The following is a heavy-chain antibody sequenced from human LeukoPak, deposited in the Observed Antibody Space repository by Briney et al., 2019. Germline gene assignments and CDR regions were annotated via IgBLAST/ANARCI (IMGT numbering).Heavy chain of an antibody. J-gene: IGHJ4*02. Sequence: ASVKGSCKASGYTFTSYGISWVRQAPGQGLEWMGWISAYNGNTNYAQELQGRVTMTTDTSTSTAYMELRSMRSDDTAVYYCARVSEVELVIDYWGQGTLVTVSS. CDR1: GYTFTSYG. V-gene: IGHV1-18*01. CDR2: ISAYNGNT. D-gene: IGHD6-6*01. CDR3: ARVSEVELVIDY.